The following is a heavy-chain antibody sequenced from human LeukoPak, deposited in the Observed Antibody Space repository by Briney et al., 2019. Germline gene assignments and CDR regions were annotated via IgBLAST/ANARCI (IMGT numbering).Heavy chain of an antibody. Sequence: GRSLRLSCAASGFTFDDYAMHWVRQAPGKGLEWVSGISWNSGSIGYADSVKGRFTISRDNSKNTLYLQMNSLRAEDTAVYYCAKGSRSGSYPAHFDYWGQGTLVTVSS. D-gene: IGHD1-26*01. J-gene: IGHJ4*02. V-gene: IGHV3-9*01. CDR2: ISWNSGSI. CDR1: GFTFDDYA. CDR3: AKGSRSGSYPAHFDY.